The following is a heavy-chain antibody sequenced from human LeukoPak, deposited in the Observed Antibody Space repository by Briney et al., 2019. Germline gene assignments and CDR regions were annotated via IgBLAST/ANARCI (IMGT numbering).Heavy chain of an antibody. Sequence: SETLSLTRTVQGRSLSGAYWTWTRRPPGKGQEEGGENNHTGSTNYKPSLKSRVTMSGDTPKTQYSLNLTSVTAADTAIYYCARGPVRLARPFDYWGQGTLVTVSS. CDR3: ARGPVRLARPFDY. D-gene: IGHD3-9*01. J-gene: IGHJ4*02. CDR2: NNHTGST. V-gene: IGHV4-34*01. CDR1: GRSLSGAY.